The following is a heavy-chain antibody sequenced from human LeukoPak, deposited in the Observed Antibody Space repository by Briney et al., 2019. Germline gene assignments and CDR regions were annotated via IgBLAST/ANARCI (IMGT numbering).Heavy chain of an antibody. J-gene: IGHJ5*02. Sequence: ASVKVSCKASGYTFTGYYMHWVRQAPGQGLEWMGWINPNSGGTNYAQKLQGRVTMTTDTSTSTAYMELRSLRSDDTAVYYCARVDFRTSSLLWFGELFGGDWFDPWGQGTLVTVSS. CDR2: INPNSGGT. CDR1: GYTFTGYY. CDR3: ARVDFRTSSLLWFGELFGGDWFDP. V-gene: IGHV1-2*02. D-gene: IGHD3-10*01.